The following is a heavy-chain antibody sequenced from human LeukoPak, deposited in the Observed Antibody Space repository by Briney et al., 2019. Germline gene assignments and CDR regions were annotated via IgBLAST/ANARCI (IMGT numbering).Heavy chain of an antibody. V-gene: IGHV3-21*01. D-gene: IGHD2-15*01. Sequence: GGSLRLSCAASGFTFSSYSTIWVRQAPGQWLEWVSSISSSSSYIYYADSVKGRFTISRDNAKNSLHLQMNSLRAEDTAVYYCARDGGYCSGGSCYNLDYWGQGTLVTVSS. CDR1: GFTFSSYS. J-gene: IGHJ4*02. CDR3: ARDGGYCSGGSCYNLDY. CDR2: ISSSSSYI.